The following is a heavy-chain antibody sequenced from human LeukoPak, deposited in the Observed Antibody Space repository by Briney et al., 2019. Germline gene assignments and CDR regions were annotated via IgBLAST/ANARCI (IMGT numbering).Heavy chain of an antibody. Sequence: PSQTLSLTCTVSGGSIISGGYYWSWIRQHPGKGLEWIGYIYYSGSTYYSPSLKSRVIISVDTSKKQFSLKLSSLTAADTAVYYCARAPPITAVAGSAFDIWGQGTVVTVSS. CDR1: GGSIISGGYY. D-gene: IGHD6-19*01. V-gene: IGHV4-31*03. J-gene: IGHJ3*02. CDR2: IYYSGST. CDR3: ARAPPITAVAGSAFDI.